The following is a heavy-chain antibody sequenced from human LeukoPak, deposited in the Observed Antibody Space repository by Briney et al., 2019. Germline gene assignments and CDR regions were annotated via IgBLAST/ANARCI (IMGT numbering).Heavy chain of an antibody. J-gene: IGHJ6*02. D-gene: IGHD2-8*01. CDR1: GFILNDYG. Sequence: GGSLRLSCAASGFILNDYGMHWVRQAPGKGLEWVADIWFNKNQHFADSVKGRFAISRDNSKNTVYLQINSLRAEDTAVYYCARDRHCVNGVCHSPPGMDVWGQGTTVTVSS. CDR2: IWFNKNQ. V-gene: IGHV3-33*01. CDR3: ARDRHCVNGVCHSPPGMDV.